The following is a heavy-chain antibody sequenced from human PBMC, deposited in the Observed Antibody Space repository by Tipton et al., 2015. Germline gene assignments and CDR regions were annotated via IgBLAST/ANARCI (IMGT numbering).Heavy chain of an antibody. V-gene: IGHV4-59*01. D-gene: IGHD1-26*01. J-gene: IGHJ4*02. Sequence: TLSLTCTVSSDSINKYYWSWIRQPPGKELQWIGYIQYSGGTNYNPSLESRVSMSVDTSKTQFSLEMRSVTATDTAMYYCARLDSGSYGYWGQGTLVTVSS. CDR3: ARLDSGSYGY. CDR1: SDSINKYY. CDR2: IQYSGGT.